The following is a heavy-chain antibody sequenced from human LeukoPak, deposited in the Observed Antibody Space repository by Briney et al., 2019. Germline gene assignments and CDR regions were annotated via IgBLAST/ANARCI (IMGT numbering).Heavy chain of an antibody. D-gene: IGHD3-10*02. CDR1: GFTFRNYV. CDR2: TSSDLNVK. CDR3: TRDLRMDYYYVDYYYYGMDV. V-gene: IGHV3-30-3*01. J-gene: IGHJ6*02. Sequence: GGSLRLSCAASGFTFRNYVIHWVRQAPGKGLEWVAVTSSDLNVKLYADSVKGRFTVSRDNAKNTVYLQMNSLRAEDTAVYYCTRDLRMDYYYVDYYYYGMDVWGQGTTVTVSS.